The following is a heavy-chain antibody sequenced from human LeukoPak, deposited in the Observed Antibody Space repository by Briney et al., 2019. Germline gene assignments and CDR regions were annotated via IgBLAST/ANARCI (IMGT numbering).Heavy chain of an antibody. CDR3: ARDTVRGDCDY. V-gene: IGHV4-31*03. CDR1: GGSISSGGYY. Sequence: SQTLSLACTVSGGSISSGGYYWSWIRQHPGKGLEWIGYIYYSGSTYYNPSLKSRVTISVDTSKNQFSLKVRSVTAADTAVYYCARDTVRGDCDYWGQGIMVIVSS. J-gene: IGHJ4*02. CDR2: IYYSGST. D-gene: IGHD4-17*01.